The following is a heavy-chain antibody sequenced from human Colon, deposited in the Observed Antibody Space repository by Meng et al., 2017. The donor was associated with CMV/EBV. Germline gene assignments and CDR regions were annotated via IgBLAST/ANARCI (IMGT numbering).Heavy chain of an antibody. V-gene: IGHV3-7*01. CDR1: GFTFSSYW. CDR3: ARDQIRHYDFWSGYLNYYYYYGMDV. D-gene: IGHD3-3*01. Sequence: GGSLRLSCAASGFTFSSYWMSWVRQAPGKGLEWVANIKQDGSEKYYVDSVKGRFTISRDNAKNPLYLQMNSLRAEDTAVYYCARDQIRHYDFWSGYLNYYYYYGMDVWGQGTTVTVSS. J-gene: IGHJ6*02. CDR2: IKQDGSEK.